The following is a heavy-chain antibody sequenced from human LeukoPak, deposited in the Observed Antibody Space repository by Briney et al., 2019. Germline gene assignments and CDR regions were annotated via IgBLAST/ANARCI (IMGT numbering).Heavy chain of an antibody. CDR1: GGSISSYY. Sequence: SETLSLTCTVSGGSISSYYWSWIRQPPGKGLEWIGYIYYSGSTYYNPSLKSRVTISVDTSKNQFSLKLSSVTAADTAVYYCARGLLYYGMDVWGQGTTVTVSS. CDR2: IYYSGST. V-gene: IGHV4-59*08. J-gene: IGHJ6*02. D-gene: IGHD3-10*01. CDR3: ARGLLYYGMDV.